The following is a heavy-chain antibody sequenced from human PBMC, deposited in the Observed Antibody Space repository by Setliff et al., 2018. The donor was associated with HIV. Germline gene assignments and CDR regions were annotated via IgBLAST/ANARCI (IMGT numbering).Heavy chain of an antibody. D-gene: IGHD3-9*01. J-gene: IGHJ3*01. CDR2: IYYSGST. Sequence: LSETLSLTCVVSGGSISSGDYYWSWIRQPPGKGLEWIGYIYYSGSTYYNPSLKSRVTISVDTSKNQFSLKLSFVTAADTAVYYCARSLRYFDWSLRRPSHDAFDFWGQGTMVTVSS. CDR3: ARSLRYFDWSLRRPSHDAFDF. CDR1: GGSISSGDYY. V-gene: IGHV4-30-4*08.